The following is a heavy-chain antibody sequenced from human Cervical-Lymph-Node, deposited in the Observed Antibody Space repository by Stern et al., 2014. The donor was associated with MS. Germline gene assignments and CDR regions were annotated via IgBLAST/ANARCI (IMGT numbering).Heavy chain of an antibody. CDR3: AHRRYSSSWYDYNWFDP. V-gene: IGHV2-5*02. Sequence: QITLKESGPTLVKPTQTLTLTCTFSGFSLSTSGVGVGWIRQPPGKALEGLALIYWDDDKRYSPSLKSRLPIPKDTSKNQVVLTMTNMDPVDTATYYCAHRRYSSSWYDYNWFDPWGQGTLVTVSS. D-gene: IGHD6-13*01. CDR2: IYWDDDK. CDR1: GFSLSTSGVG. J-gene: IGHJ5*02.